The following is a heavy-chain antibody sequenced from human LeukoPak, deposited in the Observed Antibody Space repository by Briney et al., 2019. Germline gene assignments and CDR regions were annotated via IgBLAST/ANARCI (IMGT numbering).Heavy chain of an antibody. D-gene: IGHD6-6*01. Sequence: GGSLRLSCAASGFTFSTYWMSWVRQAPGKGLEWVANIKQDGSEIYYVDSVKGRFTISRDNAKNSLYLQMNSLRADDTAVYYCPRDWGTYSSSRGDYWGQGILFTVSS. CDR2: IKQDGSEI. CDR3: PRDWGTYSSSRGDY. V-gene: IGHV3-7*05. J-gene: IGHJ4*02. CDR1: GFTFSTYW.